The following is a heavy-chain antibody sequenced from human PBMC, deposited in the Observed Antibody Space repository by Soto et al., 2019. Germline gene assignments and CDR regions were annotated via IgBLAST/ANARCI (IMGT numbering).Heavy chain of an antibody. CDR1: GGSISSYY. CDR3: ARHPGIAAAGTSYYYMDV. D-gene: IGHD6-13*01. J-gene: IGHJ6*03. Sequence: SETLSLTCTVSGGSISSYYWSWIRQPPGKGLEWIGYIYYSGSTNYNPSLKSRVTISVDTSKNQFSLKLSSVTAADTAVYYCARHPGIAAAGTSYYYMDVWGKGTTVTVSS. CDR2: IYYSGST. V-gene: IGHV4-59*08.